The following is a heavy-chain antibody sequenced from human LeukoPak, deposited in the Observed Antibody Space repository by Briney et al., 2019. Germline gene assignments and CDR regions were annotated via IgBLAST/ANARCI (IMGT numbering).Heavy chain of an antibody. J-gene: IGHJ4*02. V-gene: IGHV3-30*19. D-gene: IGHD2-2*02. CDR1: GFTFSSYG. CDR3: AREGPYCSSTSCYIDY. CDR2: ISYDGSNK. Sequence: GGSLRLSCAASGFTFSSYGMHWVRQAPGKGLEWVAVISYDGSNKYYADSVKGRFTISRDNSKNTLYLQMNSLRAEDTAVYYCAREGPYCSSTSCYIDYWGQGTLVTVSS.